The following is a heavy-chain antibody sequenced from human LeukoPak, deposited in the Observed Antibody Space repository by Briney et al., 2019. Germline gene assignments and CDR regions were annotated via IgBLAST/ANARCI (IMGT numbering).Heavy chain of an antibody. CDR3: ARDLGSNYVYFDY. D-gene: IGHD1-26*01. CDR1: GGSISSYY. J-gene: IGHJ4*02. Sequence: SETLSLTCTVSGGSISSYYWSWLRQPAGKGLEYIGRIHTSGITNYNPSLKSRVTMSGDTSKNQFYLNLRSVTAADTAVYYCARDLGSNYVYFDYWGQGSLVTVSS. V-gene: IGHV4-4*07. CDR2: IHTSGIT.